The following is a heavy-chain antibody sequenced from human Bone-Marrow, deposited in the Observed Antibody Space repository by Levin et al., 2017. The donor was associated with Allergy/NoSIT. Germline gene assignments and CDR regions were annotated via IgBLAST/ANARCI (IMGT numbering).Heavy chain of an antibody. V-gene: IGHV3-11*01. CDR2: ISASTHTI. D-gene: IGHD3-22*01. Sequence: GGSLRLSCAASGFIFPDYYMSWIRQPPGRGLEWVSYISASTHTIYYADSVRGRFTISRDNGANSLYLQMNNLRGEDTAVYYCARGSDQYYDSSGYFQSWGQGTVVTVSS. CDR1: GFIFPDYY. J-gene: IGHJ4*02. CDR3: ARGSDQYYDSSGYFQS.